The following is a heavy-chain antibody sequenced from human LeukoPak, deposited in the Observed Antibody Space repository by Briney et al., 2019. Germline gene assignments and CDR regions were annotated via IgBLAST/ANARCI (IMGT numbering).Heavy chain of an antibody. Sequence: SLRLSCAASGFTFDDYAMHWVRQAPGKGLEWVSGISWNSGSIGYADSVKGRFTISRDNAKNSLYLQMNSLRAEGTALYYCAKDMGSGWYCVFDYWGQGTLVTVSS. CDR3: AKDMGSGWYCVFDY. D-gene: IGHD6-19*01. CDR1: GFTFDDYA. CDR2: ISWNSGSI. J-gene: IGHJ4*02. V-gene: IGHV3-9*01.